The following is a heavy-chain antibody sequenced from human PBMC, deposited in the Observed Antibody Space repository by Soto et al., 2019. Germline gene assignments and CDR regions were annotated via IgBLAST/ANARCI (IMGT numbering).Heavy chain of an antibody. CDR3: ARVFADYLIDAFDI. CDR1: GFSLSNYE. Sequence: EAQLVESGGGLVQPGQSLRISCAAFGFSLSNYEMDWVRQAPGKGLEWVSHISRSGSPIYYADSVKGRFTISRDNAKNSVFLQINSLRADDTAVYYCARVFADYLIDAFDIWGQGTMVTVSS. CDR2: ISRSGSPI. J-gene: IGHJ3*02. V-gene: IGHV3-48*03. D-gene: IGHD4-17*01.